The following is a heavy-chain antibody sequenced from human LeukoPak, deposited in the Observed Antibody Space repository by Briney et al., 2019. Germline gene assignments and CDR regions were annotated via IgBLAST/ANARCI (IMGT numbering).Heavy chain of an antibody. CDR3: ARGRIAKIVVVHSFHYGMDV. CDR1: GGSISSYY. V-gene: IGHV4-59*12. Sequence: SETLSLTCTVSGGSISSYYWSWIRQPPGKGLEWIGEINDYTGNTNYNPSLNSRVSISLEKSKNQFSLELRSVTAADTAVYYCARGRIAKIVVVHSFHYGMDVWGQGTTVTVSS. J-gene: IGHJ6*02. D-gene: IGHD3-22*01. CDR2: INDYTGNT.